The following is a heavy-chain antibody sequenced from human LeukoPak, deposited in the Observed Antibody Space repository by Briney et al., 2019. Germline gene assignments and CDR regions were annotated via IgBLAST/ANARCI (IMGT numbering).Heavy chain of an antibody. CDR3: ARAVTTGPDWFDP. Sequence: GGSLRLSCAASGFTVNNNYMSWVRQAPGKGLEWVSVIYSGGTTYNADSVKGRFTISRDNSKNMLYLQMNSLRADDTAVYYCARAVTTGPDWFDPWGQGTLVTVSS. V-gene: IGHV3-53*01. CDR1: GFTVNNNY. CDR2: IYSGGTT. D-gene: IGHD4-17*01. J-gene: IGHJ5*02.